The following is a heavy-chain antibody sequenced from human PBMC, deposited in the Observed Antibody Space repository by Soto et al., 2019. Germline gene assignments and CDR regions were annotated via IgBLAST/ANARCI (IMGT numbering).Heavy chain of an antibody. CDR2: ISWNSGSI. D-gene: IGHD3-22*01. CDR3: AKDHDSSGYPGPIDY. Sequence: EVQLVESGGGLVQPGRSLRLSCAASGFTFDDYAMHWVRQAPGKGLEWVSGISWNSGSIGYADSVKGRFTISRYNAKNYLYLRMNSLRAEDTALYCCAKDHDSSGYPGPIDYWGQGTLVTVSS. CDR1: GFTFDDYA. V-gene: IGHV3-9*01. J-gene: IGHJ4*02.